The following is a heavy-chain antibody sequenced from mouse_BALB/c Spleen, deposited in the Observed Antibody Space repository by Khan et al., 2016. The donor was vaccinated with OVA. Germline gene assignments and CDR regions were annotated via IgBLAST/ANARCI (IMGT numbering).Heavy chain of an antibody. D-gene: IGHD2-12*01. Sequence: EVQLQESGGGLVQPGGSLKLSCATYGFTFSDYYMYWVRQTPEKRLEWVAYISNGGGSTYYPDTVKGRFTISRDNAKHTLYLQMSRLKSEDTAMYYFARRLYGAMDHWGQGTSGTVSS. CDR1: GFTFSDYY. CDR3: ARRLYGAMDH. J-gene: IGHJ4*01. CDR2: ISNGGGST. V-gene: IGHV5-12*02.